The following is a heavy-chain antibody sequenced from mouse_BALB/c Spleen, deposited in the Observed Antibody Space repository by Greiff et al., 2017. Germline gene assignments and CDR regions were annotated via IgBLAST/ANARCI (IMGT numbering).Heavy chain of an antibody. V-gene: IGHV14-4*02. Sequence: EVQLQQSGAELVRSGASVKLSCTASGFNIKDYYMHWVKQRPEQGLEWIGWIDPENGDTEYAPKFQGKATMTADTSSNTAYLQLSNLTSEDTAVYYCFSYGTLFAYWGKGTLVTVSA. CDR2: IDPENGDT. CDR3: FSYGTLFAY. CDR1: GFNIKDYY. D-gene: IGHD1-1*01. J-gene: IGHJ3*01.